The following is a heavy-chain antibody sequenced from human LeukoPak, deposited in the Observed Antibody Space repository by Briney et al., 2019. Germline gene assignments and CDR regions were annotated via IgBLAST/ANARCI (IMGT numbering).Heavy chain of an antibody. Sequence: GGSLRLSCAASGFTFSNYWMHWVRQAPGKGLVWVSRIRSDGGYTSHADSVKGRLTISRDNAKNTLYLQMNNLRAEDTAVYYCARGEGSYSDYWGQGTLVTVSS. J-gene: IGHJ4*02. D-gene: IGHD1-26*01. CDR1: GFTFSNYW. CDR2: IRSDGGYT. V-gene: IGHV3-74*01. CDR3: ARGEGSYSDY.